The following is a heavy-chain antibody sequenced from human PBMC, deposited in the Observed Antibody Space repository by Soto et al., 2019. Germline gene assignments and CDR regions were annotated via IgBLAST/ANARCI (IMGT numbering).Heavy chain of an antibody. Sequence: QVQLVQSGAEVKKPGASVKVSCKASGYTFTSYGISWVRQAPGQGLEWMGWISAYNGNTNYAQKLQGRVTMTTDTTTSTAYMELRGLRADETAVYYCASDWAPDTAMVNPRRYSDLWGRGTLVTVSS. D-gene: IGHD5-18*01. CDR1: GYTFTSYG. J-gene: IGHJ2*01. CDR3: ASDWAPDTAMVNPRRYSDL. CDR2: ISAYNGNT. V-gene: IGHV1-18*01.